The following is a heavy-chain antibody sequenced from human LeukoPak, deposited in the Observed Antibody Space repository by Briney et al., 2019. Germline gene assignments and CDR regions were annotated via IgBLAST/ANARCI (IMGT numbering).Heavy chain of an antibody. D-gene: IGHD3-10*01. J-gene: IGHJ6*01. V-gene: IGHV4-34*01. CDR3: ARGVGPRLYYYYGMDV. CDR1: GGSFSGYY. Sequence: SETLSLTCAVYGGSFSGYYWSWIRQPPGKGLEWIGEINHSGSTNYNPSLKSRVTISVDTSKNQFSLKLSSVTAADTAVYYCARGVGPRLYYYYGMDVWGKGTTVTVSS. CDR2: INHSGST.